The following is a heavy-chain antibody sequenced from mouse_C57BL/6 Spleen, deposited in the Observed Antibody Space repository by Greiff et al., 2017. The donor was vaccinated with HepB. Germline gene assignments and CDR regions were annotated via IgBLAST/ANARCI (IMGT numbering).Heavy chain of an antibody. D-gene: IGHD1-1*01. CDR3: ARDYGSSDWYFDV. CDR2: ISSGGSYT. J-gene: IGHJ1*03. V-gene: IGHV5-6*01. Sequence: EVQLVESGGDLVKPGGSLKLSCAASGFTFSSYGMSWVRQTPDKRLEWVATISSGGSYTYYPDSVKGRFTISRDNAKNTLYLQMSSLKSEDTAMYYCARDYGSSDWYFDVWGTGTTVTVSS. CDR1: GFTFSSYG.